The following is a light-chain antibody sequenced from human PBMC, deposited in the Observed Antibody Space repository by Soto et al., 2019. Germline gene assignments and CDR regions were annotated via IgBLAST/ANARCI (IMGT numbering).Light chain of an antibody. CDR3: QQYGSSQYT. CDR2: GAS. J-gene: IGKJ2*01. Sequence: EIVLTQSPGTLSLSPGERATLSCRASQSVSSSYLAWYQQKPGQAPRLLIYGASSRATGIPDGFSDSGSPTEFNLTISRLETEDFAVYYCQQYGSSQYTFGQGKKRDMK. V-gene: IGKV3-20*01. CDR1: QSVSSSY.